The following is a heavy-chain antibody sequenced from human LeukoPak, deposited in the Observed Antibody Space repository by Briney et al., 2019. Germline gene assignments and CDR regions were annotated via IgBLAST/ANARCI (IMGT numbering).Heavy chain of an antibody. CDR2: IYHSGST. V-gene: IGHV4-38-2*02. J-gene: IGHJ5*02. CDR3: ARVSGYYDSSGYYLGWFDP. D-gene: IGHD3-22*01. Sequence: PSETLSLTCTVSGYSISSGYYWGWIRQPPGKGLEWIGSIYHSGSTYYNPSLKSRVTISVDTSKNQFSLKLSSVTAADTAVYYCARVSGYYDSSGYYLGWFDPWGQGTLVTVSS. CDR1: GYSISSGYY.